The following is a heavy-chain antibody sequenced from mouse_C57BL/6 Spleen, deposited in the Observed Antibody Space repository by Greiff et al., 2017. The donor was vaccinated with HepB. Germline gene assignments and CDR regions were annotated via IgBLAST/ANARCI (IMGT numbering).Heavy chain of an antibody. CDR1: GYTFTSYW. CDR3: ARLRYYGSSLDY. J-gene: IGHJ2*01. D-gene: IGHD1-1*01. CDR2: IHPNSGST. V-gene: IGHV1-64*01. Sequence: QVQLQQPGAELVKPGASVKLSCKASGYTFTSYWMHWVKQRPGQGLEWIGKIHPNSGSTNYNEKFKSKATLTVDKSSSTAYMQLSSLTSEDSAVYYCARLRYYGSSLDYWGQGTTLTVSS.